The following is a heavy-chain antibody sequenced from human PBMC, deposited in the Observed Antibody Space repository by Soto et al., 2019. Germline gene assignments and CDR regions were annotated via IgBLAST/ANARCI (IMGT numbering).Heavy chain of an antibody. CDR3: ARSEMAAYYYYGMDV. V-gene: IGHV4-4*02. J-gene: IGHJ6*02. CDR1: GGSISRSNW. Sequence: QVQLQESGPGLVKPSGTLSLTCAVSGGSISRSNWWSWVRQPPGKGLEWIGEIYHSGSTNYNPSLKSRFTISVDKSKNQFSLKLSSVTAADTAVYYCARSEMAAYYYYGMDVWGQGTTVTVSS. D-gene: IGHD6-19*01. CDR2: IYHSGST.